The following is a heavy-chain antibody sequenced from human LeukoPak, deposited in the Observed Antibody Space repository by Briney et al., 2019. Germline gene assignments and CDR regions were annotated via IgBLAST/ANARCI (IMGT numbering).Heavy chain of an antibody. J-gene: IGHJ5*02. Sequence: SVKVSCKASGGTFSSYAISWVRQAPGQGLEWMGGIIPIFGTANYAQKFQGRVTITADESTSTAYMELSSLRSEDTAVHYCAKGGAVAGTRPAFDPWGQGTLVTVSS. V-gene: IGHV1-69*13. D-gene: IGHD6-19*01. CDR1: GGTFSSYA. CDR3: AKGGAVAGTRPAFDP. CDR2: IIPIFGTA.